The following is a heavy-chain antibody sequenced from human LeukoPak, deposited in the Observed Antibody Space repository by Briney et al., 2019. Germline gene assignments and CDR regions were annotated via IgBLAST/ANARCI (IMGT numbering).Heavy chain of an antibody. J-gene: IGHJ3*02. CDR1: GFTFSSYA. V-gene: IGHV3-23*01. D-gene: IGHD5/OR15-5a*01. CDR2: ISGSDRST. CDR3: AKDTSVGAFDI. Sequence: GGSLRLSCVASGFTFSSYAMSWVRQAPGKGLEWVSGISGSDRSTYYADSVKGRFIISRDNSKNTLYLQMNSLRAEDTAVYYCAKDTSVGAFDIWGQGTMVTVSS.